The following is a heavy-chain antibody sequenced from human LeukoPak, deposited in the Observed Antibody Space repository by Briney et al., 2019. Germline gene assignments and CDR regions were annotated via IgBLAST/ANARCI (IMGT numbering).Heavy chain of an antibody. Sequence: GGSLRLSCAASGFTFSSYWMHWVRQAPGKGLVWVSRINSDGSSTSYADSVKGRFTISRDNAKNTLYLQMNSLRAEDTAVYYCARAKVGSSLDFDYWGQGTLVTVSS. CDR1: GFTFSSYW. V-gene: IGHV3-74*01. J-gene: IGHJ4*02. D-gene: IGHD6-13*01. CDR2: INSDGSST. CDR3: ARAKVGSSLDFDY.